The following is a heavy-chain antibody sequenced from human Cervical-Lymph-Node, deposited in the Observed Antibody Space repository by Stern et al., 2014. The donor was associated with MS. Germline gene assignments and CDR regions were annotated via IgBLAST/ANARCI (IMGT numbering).Heavy chain of an antibody. CDR3: ARVWFGELSSFFDY. J-gene: IGHJ4*02. CDR2: ISMSSSYI. V-gene: IGHV3-21*01. D-gene: IGHD3-10*01. Sequence: EVPLVESGGGLVKPGGSLRLSCAASGFTFSSYSMHWVRQAPGTGLEWVSSISMSSSYIYYADSVKGRFTISRDNAKNSLYLQMNSLRAEDTAVYYCARVWFGELSSFFDYWGQGTLVTVSS. CDR1: GFTFSSYS.